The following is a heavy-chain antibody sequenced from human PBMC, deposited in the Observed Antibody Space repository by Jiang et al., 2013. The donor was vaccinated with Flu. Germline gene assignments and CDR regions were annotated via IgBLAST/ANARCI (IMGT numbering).Heavy chain of an antibody. J-gene: IGHJ4*02. CDR3: ARAGDYVWGSYRYFDY. Sequence: CAVSGGSISSSNWWSWVRQPQGRAGVDWEIYHSGSTNYNPSLKSRVTISVDKSKNQFSLKLSSVTAADTAVYYCARAGDYVWGSYRYFDYWGQGTLVTVSS. CDR1: GGSISSSNW. CDR2: IYHSGST. V-gene: IGHV4-4*02. D-gene: IGHD3-16*02.